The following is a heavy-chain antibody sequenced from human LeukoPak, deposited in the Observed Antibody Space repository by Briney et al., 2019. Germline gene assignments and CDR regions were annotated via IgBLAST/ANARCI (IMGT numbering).Heavy chain of an antibody. V-gene: IGHV4-59*04. Sequence: SETLSLTCAVSGGSISGYSWGWIRQPPGKGLEWIGSVSHSGSINYDPSLKNRVTISVDTSKNQFSLKLSSVTAADTAVYYCWAIVTTIKLDFWGQGTLVTVSS. J-gene: IGHJ4*02. CDR3: WAIVTTIKLDF. D-gene: IGHD5-12*01. CDR2: VSHSGSI. CDR1: GGSISGYS.